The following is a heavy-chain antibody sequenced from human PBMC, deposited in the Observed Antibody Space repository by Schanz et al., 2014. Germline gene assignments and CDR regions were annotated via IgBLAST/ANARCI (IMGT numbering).Heavy chain of an antibody. Sequence: VQLVESGGGLVQPGGSLRLSCAASGFVFGDSYMTWIRQAPGKGLEWLSYISDSGTYTNYADSVKGRFTISRDNAKNTLYLQMNSLRAEDTAVYYCARPALWFADNYFDPWGQGTLVTVSS. CDR1: GFVFGDSY. J-gene: IGHJ5*02. V-gene: IGHV3-11*06. CDR3: ARPALWFADNYFDP. CDR2: ISDSGTYT. D-gene: IGHD3-10*01.